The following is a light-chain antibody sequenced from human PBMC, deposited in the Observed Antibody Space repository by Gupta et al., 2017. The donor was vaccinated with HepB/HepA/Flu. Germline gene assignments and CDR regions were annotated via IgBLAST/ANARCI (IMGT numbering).Light chain of an antibody. J-gene: IGKJ4*01. CDR3: QQRSTWPLT. CDR2: EAS. CDR1: QSVSSR. Sequence: EIVLTQSPATVSLFPGERATLSCRASQSVSSRLGWYQQKPGQAPRLLIYEASHRATGIPARFSGSVSGTDFTLTISSLEPEDFAIYYCQQRSTWPLTFGGGTKVEIK. V-gene: IGKV3-11*01.